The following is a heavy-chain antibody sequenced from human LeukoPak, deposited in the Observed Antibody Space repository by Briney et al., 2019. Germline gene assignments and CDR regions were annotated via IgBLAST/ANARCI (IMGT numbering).Heavy chain of an antibody. CDR3: ARDNGYGDPFDI. V-gene: IGHV4-34*01. Sequence: SETLSLTCAVYGGSFSGYYWSWIRQPPGKGLEWIGEINHSGSTNYNPSLKSRVTISVDTSKNQFSLKLSSVTAADTGVYYCARDNGYGDPFDIWGQGTMVTVSS. D-gene: IGHD5-12*01. CDR2: INHSGST. CDR1: GGSFSGYY. J-gene: IGHJ3*02.